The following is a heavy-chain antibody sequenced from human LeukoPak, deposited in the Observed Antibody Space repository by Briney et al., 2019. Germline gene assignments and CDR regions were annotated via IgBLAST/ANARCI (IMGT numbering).Heavy chain of an antibody. CDR3: ALSERFGELLWDY. Sequence: GGSLRLSCAASGFTFSSYWMHWVRQAPGKGLVWVSRINSDGSSTSYADSVKGRFTISRDNAKNTLYLQMNSLRAEDTAVYYCALSERFGELLWDYWGQGTLVTVSS. J-gene: IGHJ4*01. D-gene: IGHD3-10*01. V-gene: IGHV3-74*01. CDR1: GFTFSSYW. CDR2: INSDGSST.